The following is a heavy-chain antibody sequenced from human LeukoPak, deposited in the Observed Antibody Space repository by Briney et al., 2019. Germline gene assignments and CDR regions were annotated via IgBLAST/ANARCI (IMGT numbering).Heavy chain of an antibody. V-gene: IGHV1-2*02. CDR2: INPNSGGT. CDR3: ARDQGHSSGWSYYYYYGMDV. D-gene: IGHD6-19*01. J-gene: IGHJ6*02. CDR1: GYTFTGYY. Sequence: GASVKVSCKASGYTFTGYYMHWVRQAPGQGLEWMGWINPNSGGTNYAQKFQGRVTMTRDTSISTAYMELSRLRSDDTAVYYCARDQGHSSGWSYYYYYGMDVWGQGTTVTVSS.